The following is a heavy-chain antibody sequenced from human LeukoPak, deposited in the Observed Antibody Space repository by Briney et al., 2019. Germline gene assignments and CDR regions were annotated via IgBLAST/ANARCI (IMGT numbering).Heavy chain of an antibody. CDR3: TIDLMTGFSSGWHLGY. CDR1: GLTFRNFA. D-gene: IGHD6-19*01. V-gene: IGHV3-23*01. J-gene: IGHJ4*02. CDR2: TSGDEDST. Sequence: PGGSLRLSCAASGLTFRNFAMSWVRQAPGKGLEWLAVTSGDEDSTHYADSVRGHFVISTDNSKNTSFLHMNSLRAEDTAVYYCTIDLMTGFSSGWHLGYWGQGTPVTVSS.